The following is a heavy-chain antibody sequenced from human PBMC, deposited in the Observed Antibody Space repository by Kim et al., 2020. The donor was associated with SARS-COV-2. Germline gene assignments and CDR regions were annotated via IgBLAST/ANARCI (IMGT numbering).Heavy chain of an antibody. CDR3: ARLLRASKYNTSGGMDV. V-gene: IGHV5-51*01. CDR2: IYPGDSEI. D-gene: IGHD1-1*01. CDR1: GYSFTSSW. Sequence: GESLKISCEASGYSFTSSWIGWVRQMPGKGLEWMGIIYPGDSEIRYSPSLRGQVTISADRSTTTAYLQWNSLKASDTAMYYCARLLRASKYNTSGGMDVWGQWTAVSVSS. J-gene: IGHJ6*02.